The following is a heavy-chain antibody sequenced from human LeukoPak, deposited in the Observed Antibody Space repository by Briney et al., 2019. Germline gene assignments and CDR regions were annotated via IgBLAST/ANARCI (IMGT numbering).Heavy chain of an antibody. V-gene: IGHV3-21*06. J-gene: IGHJ5*02. CDR2: ISSSFYT. Sequence: GGSLRLSCAASGFTFGSYSMNWVRQAPGKGLEWVSSISSSFYTYYADSVKGRFTISRDNAKNSLYLQMNSLRAEGTAVYYCAGYNWFDPWGQGTLVTVSS. CDR1: GFTFGSYS. CDR3: AGYNWFDP.